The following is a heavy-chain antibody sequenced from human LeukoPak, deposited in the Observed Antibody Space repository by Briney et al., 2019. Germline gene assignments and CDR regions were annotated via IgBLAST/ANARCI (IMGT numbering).Heavy chain of an antibody. CDR1: GYTFTSYD. CDR2: MNPNSGNT. CDR3: ARGAPLEWVYNWFDP. D-gene: IGHD3-3*01. J-gene: IGHJ5*02. Sequence: ASVKVSCKASGYTFTSYDINWVRQAPGQGLEWMGWMNPNSGNTGYAQKFQGRVTITRNTSISTAYMELSSLRSEDTAGYYCARGAPLEWVYNWFDPWGQGTLVTVSS. V-gene: IGHV1-8*03.